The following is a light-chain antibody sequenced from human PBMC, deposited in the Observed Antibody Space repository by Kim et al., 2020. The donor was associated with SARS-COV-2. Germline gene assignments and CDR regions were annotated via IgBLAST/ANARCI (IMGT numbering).Light chain of an antibody. CDR3: QVWDSSTVV. J-gene: IGLJ2*01. Sequence: VARGQTARITWGGNNIGSKNVHGYQQRPDQAPVLVIYRDNSRPSGIPERFSDSNSVNTATLTISRAQAGDEGDYYCQVWDSSTVVFGGGTQLTVL. CDR2: RDN. CDR1: NIGSKN. V-gene: IGLV3-9*01.